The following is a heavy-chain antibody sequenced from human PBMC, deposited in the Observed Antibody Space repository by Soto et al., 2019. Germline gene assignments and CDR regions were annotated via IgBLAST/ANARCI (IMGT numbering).Heavy chain of an antibody. CDR3: TTDLWRIAVVVGSTGYFNP. CDR1: GFTFSYAW. J-gene: IGHJ5*02. V-gene: IGHV3-15*01. CDR2: IKSKSDGGTT. D-gene: IGHD2-15*01. Sequence: GGSLRLSCAASGFTFSYAWMSWVRQAPGKGLDWVGRIKSKSDGGTTEYAAPVRGRFTISRDDSKNTLYLQMNSLKTEDTAVYYCTTDLWRIAVVVGSTGYFNPWGQGTPVTVSS.